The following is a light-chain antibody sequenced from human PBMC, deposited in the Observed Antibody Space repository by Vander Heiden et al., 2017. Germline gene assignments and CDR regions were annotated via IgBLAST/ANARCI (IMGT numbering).Light chain of an antibody. CDR2: VNS. V-gene: IGLV1-40*01. J-gene: IGLJ1*01. Sequence: QSVLTQPPPVSGAPGQRVTISCTGSSSNIGAGYDVHWYQQLPGTAPKLLIDVNSNRPSGVPDRFSGSQSGTSASLAITGLQAEDEADYYCQSYDSSLSGSYVFGTGTKVTVL. CDR1: SSNIGAGYD. CDR3: QSYDSSLSGSYV.